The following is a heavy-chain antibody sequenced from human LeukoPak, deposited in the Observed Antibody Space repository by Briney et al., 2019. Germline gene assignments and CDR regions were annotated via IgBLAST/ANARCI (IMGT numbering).Heavy chain of an antibody. Sequence: PGRSLRLSCAASGFTFSSYAMHWVRQAPGKGLEWVAVISYDENSKYYADSVKGRFTISRDNSKNTLYLQMNSLRAEDTAVYYCARDVYDSMWGRDFQHWGQGTLVTVSS. CDR2: ISYDENSK. CDR1: GFTFSSYA. V-gene: IGHV3-30-3*01. CDR3: ARDVYDSMWGRDFQH. J-gene: IGHJ1*01. D-gene: IGHD3-22*01.